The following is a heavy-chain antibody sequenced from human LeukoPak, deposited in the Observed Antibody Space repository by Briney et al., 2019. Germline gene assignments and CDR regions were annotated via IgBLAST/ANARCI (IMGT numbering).Heavy chain of an antibody. CDR3: TATMHGSTADSEWYYPNWFEP. J-gene: IGHJ5*02. CDR2: ISSASNYN. D-gene: IGHD3-16*01. V-gene: IGHV3-21*06. Sequence: PGASLRLSCAASGYIFSRLSMNWVRQSPGKRLEWVSSISSASNYNSYADSVKGRFTIPRDNAKNPLFLDMTSLRYEDTAVYYCTATMHGSTADSEWYYPNWFEPWGQGTLVTVSS. CDR1: GYIFSRLS.